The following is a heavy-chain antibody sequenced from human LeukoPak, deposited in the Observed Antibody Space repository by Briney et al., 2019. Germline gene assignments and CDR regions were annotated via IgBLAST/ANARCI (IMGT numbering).Heavy chain of an antibody. J-gene: IGHJ4*02. CDR2: ISSSSHAI. D-gene: IGHD3-10*01. CDR1: GFTFSSYS. Sequence: PGGSLRLSCAASGFTFSSYSMNWVRQAPGKGLEWVSYISSSSHAINYADSVKGRFTISRDSAKNSLYLQMNSLRAEDTAVYYCARDLGLGYYGSGSSFDYWGQGSLVTVSS. CDR3: ARDLGLGYYGSGSSFDY. V-gene: IGHV3-48*04.